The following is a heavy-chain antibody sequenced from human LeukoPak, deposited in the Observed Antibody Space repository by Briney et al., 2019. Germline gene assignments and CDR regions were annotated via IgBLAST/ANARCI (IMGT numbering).Heavy chain of an antibody. J-gene: IGHJ6*03. CDR3: ARVPKLVVPAALPRIHYHYYMDV. Sequence: SETLSLTCAVYGGSFSGYYWSWIRQPPGKGLEWIGEINHSGSTNYNPSLKSRVTISVDTSKNQFSLKLSSVTAADTAVYYCARVPKLVVPAALPRIHYHYYMDVWGKGTTVTVSS. CDR2: INHSGST. CDR1: GGSFSGYY. V-gene: IGHV4-34*01. D-gene: IGHD2-2*01.